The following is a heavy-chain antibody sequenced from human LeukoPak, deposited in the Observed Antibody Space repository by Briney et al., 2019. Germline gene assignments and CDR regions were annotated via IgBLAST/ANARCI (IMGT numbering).Heavy chain of an antibody. D-gene: IGHD2-2*01. V-gene: IGHV3-30*04. J-gene: IGHJ6*03. CDR2: ISYDGSNK. CDR3: ARYCSSTSCYYYYYYYMDV. Sequence: GRSLRLSCAASGFTFSSYAMHWVRQAPGKGLEWVAVISYDGSNKYYADSVKGRFTISRDNSKNTLYLQMNSLRAEDTAVYYCARYCSSTSCYYYYYYYMDVWGKGTTVTISS. CDR1: GFTFSSYA.